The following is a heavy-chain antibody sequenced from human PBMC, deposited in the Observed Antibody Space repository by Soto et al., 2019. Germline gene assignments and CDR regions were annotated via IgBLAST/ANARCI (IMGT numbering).Heavy chain of an antibody. CDR3: AKVGSSGFLYGMDV. V-gene: IGHV3-9*01. CDR2: IDWNSGSI. D-gene: IGHD3-22*01. CDR1: GFTFDDYA. Sequence: EVQLVESGGGLVQPGRSLRLSCAASGFTFDDYAMHWVRQAPGKGLEWVSGIDWNSGSIGYADSVKGRFTISRDNAKNALYLQMNSLRGEDTASYDCAKVGSSGFLYGMDVWGQGTTVIVSS. J-gene: IGHJ6*02.